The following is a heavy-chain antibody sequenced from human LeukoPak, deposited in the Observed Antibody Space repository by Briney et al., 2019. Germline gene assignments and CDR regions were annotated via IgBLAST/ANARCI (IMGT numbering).Heavy chain of an antibody. D-gene: IGHD6-13*01. CDR2: ISSSSTTI. CDR3: ARESRYSSDY. J-gene: IGHJ4*02. CDR1: GFTFSGYS. V-gene: IGHV3-48*02. Sequence: PGGSLRLSCAASGFTFSGYSMTWVRQAPGKGLEWISYISSSSTTIHYADSVKGRFTISRDNAKNSLSLQMNSLRDEDTAMYCCARESRYSSDYWGQGTLVTVSS.